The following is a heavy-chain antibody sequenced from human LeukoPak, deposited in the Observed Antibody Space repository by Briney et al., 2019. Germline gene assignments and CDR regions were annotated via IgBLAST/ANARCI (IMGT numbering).Heavy chain of an antibody. D-gene: IGHD3-10*01. J-gene: IGHJ4*02. V-gene: IGHV3-43*01. CDR3: AKEFRGYAFDY. CDR2: ISWDGGST. CDR1: GFTFDDYT. Sequence: GGSLRLSCAASGFTFDDYTMHWVRQAPGRGLEWVSLISWDGGSTYYADSVKGRFTISRDNSKNSLYLQMNSLRTEDTALYYCAKEFRGYAFDYWGQGTLVTVSS.